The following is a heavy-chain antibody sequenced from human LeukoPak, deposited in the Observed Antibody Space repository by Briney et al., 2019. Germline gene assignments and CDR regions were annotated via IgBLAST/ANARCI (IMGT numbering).Heavy chain of an antibody. CDR2: ISGSGGTT. V-gene: IGHV3-23*01. D-gene: IGHD6-13*01. CDR3: AKNRGNTGYSSSDFDY. Sequence: GGPLRLSCAASGFTFSTYAMSWVRQAPGKGLEWVSAISGSGGTTYYADSVKGRFTISRDNSKNTLYLQMNSLRAEDTAVYYCAKNRGNTGYSSSDFDYWGQGTLVTVSS. CDR1: GFTFSTYA. J-gene: IGHJ4*02.